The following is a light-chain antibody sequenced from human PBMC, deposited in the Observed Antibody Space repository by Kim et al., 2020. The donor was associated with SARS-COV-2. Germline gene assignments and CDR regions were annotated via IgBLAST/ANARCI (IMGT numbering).Light chain of an antibody. CDR1: QEIKKN. CDR2: DAS. CDR3: LQYDNLPYT. J-gene: IGKJ2*01. V-gene: IGKV1-33*01. Sequence: SVRDRVILTCQATQEIKKNLNWYQQKPGEAPKLLIDDASNLETGVPSRFSGSGSGTDFALTVTSLQPEDIGTYYCLQYDNLPYTFGQGTKVDIK.